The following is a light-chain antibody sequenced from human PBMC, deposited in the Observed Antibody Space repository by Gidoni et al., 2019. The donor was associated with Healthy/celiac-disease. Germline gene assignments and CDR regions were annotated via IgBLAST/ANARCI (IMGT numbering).Light chain of an antibody. CDR1: QSVLYSSNNKNY. Sequence: DSVMTQSPDSLAVSLGERATINCKSSQSVLYSSNNKNYLAWYQQKPGPPPKLLIYWASTRESGVPDRFSGSGSVTDFTLTISSLQAEDVAVYYCQQYYSTPFTFGPGTKVDIK. CDR2: WAS. J-gene: IGKJ3*01. V-gene: IGKV4-1*01. CDR3: QQYYSTPFT.